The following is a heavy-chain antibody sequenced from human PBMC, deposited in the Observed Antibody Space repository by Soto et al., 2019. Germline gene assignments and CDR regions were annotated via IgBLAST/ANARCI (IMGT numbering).Heavy chain of an antibody. CDR3: AKIQAEWELLDAFDI. D-gene: IGHD1-26*01. CDR2: ISYDGSNK. V-gene: IGHV3-30*18. CDR1: GFTFSSYG. J-gene: IGHJ3*02. Sequence: SLRLSCAASGFTFSSYGMHWVRQAPGKGLEWVAVISYDGSNKYYADSVKGRFTISRDNSKNTLYLQMNSLRAEDTAVYYCAKIQAEWELLDAFDIWGQGTMVTVSS.